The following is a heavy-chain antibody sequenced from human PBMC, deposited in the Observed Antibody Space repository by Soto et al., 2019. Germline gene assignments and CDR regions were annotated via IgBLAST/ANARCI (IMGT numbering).Heavy chain of an antibody. Sequence: ASVKVSCKVSGYTLTELSMHWVRQAPGKGLEWMGGFDPEDGETIYAQKFQGRVTMTEDTSTDTAYMELSSLRSEDTAVYYCATVVAAAGYNWFDPWGQGTLVTAPQ. D-gene: IGHD6-13*01. CDR2: FDPEDGET. CDR3: ATVVAAAGYNWFDP. J-gene: IGHJ5*02. CDR1: GYTLTELS. V-gene: IGHV1-24*01.